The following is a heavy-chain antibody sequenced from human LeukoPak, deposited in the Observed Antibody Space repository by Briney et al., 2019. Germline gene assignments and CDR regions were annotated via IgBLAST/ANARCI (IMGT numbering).Heavy chain of an antibody. CDR1: GFTFSSNG. CDR2: IQNDGNNK. V-gene: IGHV3-30*02. D-gene: IGHD4-17*01. J-gene: IGHJ4*02. Sequence: GGSLRLSCAASGFTFSSNGMHWVRQAPGKGLEWVAFIQNDGNNKYHADSVKGRFTISRDNTKNTLYLQMNSLRTEDTADYYCAKRGTVTSNFDYWGQGTLVTVSS. CDR3: AKRGTVTSNFDY.